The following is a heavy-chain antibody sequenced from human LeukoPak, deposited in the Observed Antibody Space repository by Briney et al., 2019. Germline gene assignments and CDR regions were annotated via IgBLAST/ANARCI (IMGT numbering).Heavy chain of an antibody. Sequence: KASGTLSLTCTVSGGSVSSSSYYWGWIRQPPGKGLEWIGSIYYSGSTYYNPSLKSRVTISVDTSKNQFSMKLSSVTAADTGVYFCARRGPNCSTTGCHRCFDPWGQGTLVTVSS. V-gene: IGHV4-39*01. CDR2: IYYSGST. CDR3: ARRGPNCSTTGCHRCFDP. D-gene: IGHD2-2*01. J-gene: IGHJ5*02. CDR1: GGSVSSSSYY.